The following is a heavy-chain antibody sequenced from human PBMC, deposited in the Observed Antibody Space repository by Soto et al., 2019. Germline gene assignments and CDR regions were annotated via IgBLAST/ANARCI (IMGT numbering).Heavy chain of an antibody. Sequence: QVQLQESGPGLVKPSETLSLTCTVSGGSISSYYWSWIRQPPGKGLEWIGYIYYTGSTNYNPSLKSRVTISVDTSKNQFSLQLSSVPAADPAVYSCANFNWYFDLWGRGTLVTVSS. CDR2: IYYTGST. CDR3: ANFNWYFDL. CDR1: GGSISSYY. J-gene: IGHJ2*01. V-gene: IGHV4-59*01.